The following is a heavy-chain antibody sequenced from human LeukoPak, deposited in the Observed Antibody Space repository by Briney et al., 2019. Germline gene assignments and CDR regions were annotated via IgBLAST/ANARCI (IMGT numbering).Heavy chain of an antibody. D-gene: IGHD4-11*01. CDR2: IYYSGST. CDR3: ARVPDYSNKNWFDP. J-gene: IGHJ5*02. CDR1: GGSISSYY. Sequence: SETLSLTCTVSGGSISSYYWSWIRQPPGKGLEWIGYIYYSGSTNYNPSLKSRVTISVDTSKNQFSPKLSSVTAADTAVYYCARVPDYSNKNWFDPWGQGTLVTVSS. V-gene: IGHV4-59*01.